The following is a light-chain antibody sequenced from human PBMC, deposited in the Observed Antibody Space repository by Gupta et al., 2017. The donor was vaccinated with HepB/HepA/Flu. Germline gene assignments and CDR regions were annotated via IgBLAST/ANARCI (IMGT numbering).Light chain of an antibody. CDR3: QQYDRTPPCS. Sequence: DIVMTQTPDSLAVSLGERATINCKSSQSVLYSSNNKNYLAWYQQKPGQPPKLLIYWASTRESGVPDRFSGSGYGTDFTLTISSRQAEDVAVYYCQQYDRTPPCSFGQGTKLEIK. J-gene: IGKJ2*04. CDR2: WAS. V-gene: IGKV4-1*01. CDR1: QSVLYSSNNKNY.